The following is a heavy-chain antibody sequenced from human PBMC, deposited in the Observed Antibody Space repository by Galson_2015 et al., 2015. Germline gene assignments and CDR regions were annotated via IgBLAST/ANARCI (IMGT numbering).Heavy chain of an antibody. J-gene: IGHJ6*02. CDR1: GFTFSSYE. V-gene: IGHV3-30*18. CDR2: ISYDGSNK. CDR3: AKADYDFWSGSLHESGMDV. Sequence: SLRLSCAASGFTFSSYEMNWVRQAPGKGLEWVAVISYDGSNKYYADSVKGRFTISRDNSKNTLYLQMNSLGAEDTAVYYCAKADYDFWSGSLHESGMDVWGQGTTVTVSS. D-gene: IGHD3-3*01.